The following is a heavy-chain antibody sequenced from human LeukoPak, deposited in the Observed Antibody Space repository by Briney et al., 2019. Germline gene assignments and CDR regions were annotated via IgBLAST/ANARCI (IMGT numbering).Heavy chain of an antibody. Sequence: SGGSLRLSCAASGFTFSDHYTDWVRQAPGKGLEWVGRTRNKANSYTTEYAASVKGRFTISRDDSKNSLYLQMNSLKTEDTAVYYCARGSRAAAEHGMDVWGKGTTVTVSS. D-gene: IGHD6-13*01. CDR1: GFTFSDHY. V-gene: IGHV3-72*01. J-gene: IGHJ6*04. CDR3: ARGSRAAAEHGMDV. CDR2: TRNKANSYTT.